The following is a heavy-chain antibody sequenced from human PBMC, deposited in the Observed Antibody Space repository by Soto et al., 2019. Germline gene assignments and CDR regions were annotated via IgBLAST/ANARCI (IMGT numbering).Heavy chain of an antibody. CDR1: GYTFTSYD. CDR3: AEGRIIVPGGFDP. V-gene: IGHV1-8*01. Sequence: QVQLVQSGAEVKKPGASVKVSCKASGYTFTSYDIIWVRQATGQGLEWMGWMNPSTGNTDSAEKFQGRLTMTRNTSITTVYMELSSLSFADTAVSYCAEGRIIVPGGFDPGGQGTQVTVSS. D-gene: IGHD6-19*01. CDR2: MNPSTGNT. J-gene: IGHJ5*02.